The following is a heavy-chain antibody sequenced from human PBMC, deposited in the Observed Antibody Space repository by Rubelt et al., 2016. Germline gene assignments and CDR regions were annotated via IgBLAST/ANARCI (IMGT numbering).Heavy chain of an antibody. D-gene: IGHD4-17*01. CDR3: ARFRVTTLYGCYCGMDV. Sequence: QVQLQQWGAGLLKPSETLSLTCAVYGGSFSGYYWSWIRQPPGQGLEWIAYIYYTGSTNYNPSLNSRVTISVEPSKKQFDLKLNTGTAADTAVYYCARFRVTTLYGCYCGMDVWGQGTTVTVSS. J-gene: IGHJ6*02. CDR2: IYYTGST. CDR1: GGSFSGYY. V-gene: IGHV4-34*11.